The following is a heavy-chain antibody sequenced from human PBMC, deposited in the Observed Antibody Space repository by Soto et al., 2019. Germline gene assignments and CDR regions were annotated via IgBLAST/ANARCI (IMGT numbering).Heavy chain of an antibody. CDR1: GFTFSTFA. CDR2: ITGGSGFT. D-gene: IGHD1-26*01. V-gene: IGHV3-23*01. J-gene: IGHJ4*02. Sequence: EVQLLESGGGFVQPGGSLRLSCAASGFTFSTFAMNWVRQAPGKGLEWVSGITGGSGFTFYADSVKGRFTISRDDSENTLFLQMSSLRAEDTAKYYRAKSGPTNYFDFWGQGTLVTVSS. CDR3: AKSGPTNYFDF.